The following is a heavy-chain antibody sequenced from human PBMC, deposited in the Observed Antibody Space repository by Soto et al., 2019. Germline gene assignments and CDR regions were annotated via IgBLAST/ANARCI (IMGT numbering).Heavy chain of an antibody. Sequence: QVQLVQSGAEVKQPGAPVKVSCKATGYTFTSYGISWVRQAPGQGLEWMGWISAYNGNTNYAQKLQGRVTMTTDTSTSTAYIELRSLRTDDTAVYYCARGRSGVTTGYYYYMDVWGKGTTVTVSS. V-gene: IGHV1-18*01. CDR2: ISAYNGNT. CDR3: ARGRSGVTTGYYYYMDV. CDR1: GYTFTSYG. J-gene: IGHJ6*03. D-gene: IGHD4-17*01.